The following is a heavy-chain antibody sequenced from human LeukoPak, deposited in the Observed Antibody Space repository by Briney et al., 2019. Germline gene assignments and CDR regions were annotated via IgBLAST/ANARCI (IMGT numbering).Heavy chain of an antibody. CDR2: INSDGSST. J-gene: IGHJ4*02. CDR3: ARDNTRGGLDY. CDR1: GFTFSSYW. D-gene: IGHD2-15*01. Sequence: PGGSLRLSCAASGFTFSSYWMHWVRQAPGKGLVWVSRINSDGSSTSYADSVKGRFTISRDNAKNTLYLQMNSLRAEDTAVHYCARDNTRGGLDYWGQGTLVTVSS. V-gene: IGHV3-74*01.